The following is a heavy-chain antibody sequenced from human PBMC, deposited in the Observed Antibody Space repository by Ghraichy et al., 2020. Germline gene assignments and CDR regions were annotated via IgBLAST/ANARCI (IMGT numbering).Heavy chain of an antibody. CDR3: ARDGGIAARRSWFDP. Sequence: GGSLRLSCAASGFTFSTYWMHWVRQAPGKGLVWVSRIKSDGSITNYADSVKGRFTISRDNAENTVFLQMNSLRAEDTAVYYCARDGGIAARRSWFDPWGQGTLVAVSS. D-gene: IGHD6-6*01. V-gene: IGHV3-74*01. J-gene: IGHJ5*02. CDR1: GFTFSTYW. CDR2: IKSDGSIT.